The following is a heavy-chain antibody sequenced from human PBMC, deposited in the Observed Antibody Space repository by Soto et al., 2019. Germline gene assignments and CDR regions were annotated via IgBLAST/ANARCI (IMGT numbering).Heavy chain of an antibody. J-gene: IGHJ4*02. CDR1: GFTFDNYA. CDR3: AKDVRDLWWGGGYFEK. D-gene: IGHD2-8*01. V-gene: IGHV3-9*01. CDR2: ISWNGGAT. Sequence: SLRLSCAASGFTFDNYAMHWVRQVPGKAPEWVSGISWNGGATGYADSVKGRFTISRDSARNSLYLQMNSLRPEDTALYYCAKDVRDLWWGGGYFEKWGQGTPVTVSS.